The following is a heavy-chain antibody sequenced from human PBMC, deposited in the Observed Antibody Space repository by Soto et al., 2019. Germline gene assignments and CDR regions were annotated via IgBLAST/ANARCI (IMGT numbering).Heavy chain of an antibody. D-gene: IGHD1-7*01. J-gene: IGHJ4*02. CDR1: GGFVRSDP. Sequence: QLQLVQSGAEVKKPGSSVKVSWKASGGFVRSDPISWVRQAPGQGPEWIGGIIPVFGSPTYAEKFQGRVTITADESSRTAYLELTSLKSEDTAVYFCAKGEGQWELPLWGQGTQVTVSS. CDR2: IIPVFGSP. CDR3: AKGEGQWELPL. V-gene: IGHV1-69*01.